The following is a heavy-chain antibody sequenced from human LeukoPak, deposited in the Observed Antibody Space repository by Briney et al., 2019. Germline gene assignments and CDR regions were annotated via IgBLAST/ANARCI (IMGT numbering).Heavy chain of an antibody. Sequence: SETLSLTCTVSGGSISSYYWSWIRQPAGKGLEWIGRIYTSGSTNYNPSLKSRVTMSVGTSKNQFSLKLSSVTAADTAVYYCARERRVYYGSGSYVKYFDYWGQGTLVTVSS. CDR1: GGSISSYY. J-gene: IGHJ4*02. CDR3: ARERRVYYGSGSYVKYFDY. CDR2: IYTSGST. V-gene: IGHV4-4*07. D-gene: IGHD3-10*01.